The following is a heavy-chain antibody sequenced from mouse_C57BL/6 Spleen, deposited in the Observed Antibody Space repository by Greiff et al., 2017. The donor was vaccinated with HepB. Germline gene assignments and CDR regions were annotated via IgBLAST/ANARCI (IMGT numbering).Heavy chain of an antibody. CDR2: IYYSGTI. D-gene: IGHD2-4*01. V-gene: IGHV3-5*01. Sequence: VQLKQSGPGLVKPSQTVFLTCTVTGISITTGNYRWSWIRQFPGNKLEWIGYIYYSGTITYNPSLTSRTTITRDTPKNQFFLEMNSLTAEDTATYYCARYDYDAAWFAYWGQGTLVTVSA. CDR1: GISITTGNYR. CDR3: ARYDYDAAWFAY. J-gene: IGHJ3*01.